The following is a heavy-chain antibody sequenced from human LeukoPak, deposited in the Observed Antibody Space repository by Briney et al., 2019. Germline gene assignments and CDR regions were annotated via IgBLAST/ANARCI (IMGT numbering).Heavy chain of an antibody. CDR2: INLYHGVT. D-gene: IGHD5-24*01. Sequence: ASVKVSCKASGYTLRDHYMHWVRRVPGQGPEWMGRINLYHGVTNYAQKFQGRVTMTHDGASNAYMDLSNLRPDDTAIYYCTIKILYSGVETPTDPEEFFQHWGQGTLITVSS. CDR3: TIKILYSGVETPTDPEEFFQH. V-gene: IGHV1-2*06. J-gene: IGHJ1*01. CDR1: GYTLRDHY.